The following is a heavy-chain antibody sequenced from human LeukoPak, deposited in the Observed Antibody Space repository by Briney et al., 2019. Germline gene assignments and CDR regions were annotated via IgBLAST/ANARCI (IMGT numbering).Heavy chain of an antibody. CDR1: GGSISSYY. CDR2: IYYSGST. Sequence: SETLSLTCTVSGGSISSYYWSWIRQPPGKGLEWIGYIYYSGSTNYNPSLKSRVTISVDTSKNQFSLKLSSVTAADTAVYYCARGIWSAYAHRPSKYYYYMVVWRKGTTVTVPS. J-gene: IGHJ6*03. D-gene: IGHD3-3*01. V-gene: IGHV4-59*01. CDR3: ARGIWSAYAHRPSKYYYYMVV.